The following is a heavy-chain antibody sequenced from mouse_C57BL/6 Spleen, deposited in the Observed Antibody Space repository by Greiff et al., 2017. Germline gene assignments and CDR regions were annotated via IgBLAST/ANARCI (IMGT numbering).Heavy chain of an antibody. D-gene: IGHD1-1*01. V-gene: IGHV5-9-1*02. Sequence: DVMLVESGEGLVKPGGSLKLSCAASGFTFSSYAMSWVRQTPEKRLEWVAYISSGGDYIYYADTVKGRITISRDNARNTIYLQMSSLKSEDTAMYYCTRGCYDSSYVGYFDVWGTGTTVTVSS. CDR1: GFTFSSYA. J-gene: IGHJ1*03. CDR3: TRGCYDSSYVGYFDV. CDR2: ISSGGDYI.